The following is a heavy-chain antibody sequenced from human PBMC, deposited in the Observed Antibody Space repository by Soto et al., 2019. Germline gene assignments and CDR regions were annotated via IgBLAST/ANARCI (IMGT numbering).Heavy chain of an antibody. D-gene: IGHD5-18*01. CDR3: TRPLSSYGPRSDPLVAY. J-gene: IGHJ4*02. CDR1: GGSMTSNTYY. CDR2: IYFSGST. Sequence: SETLSLTCTVSGGSMTSNTYYWGWIRQPPGKGLEWIGSIYFSGSTYYNPSLESRVTMSIDTSKNQFSLKLSSVTAADTAVYFCTRPLSSYGPRSDPLVAYWGQGTLVTVSS. V-gene: IGHV4-39*01.